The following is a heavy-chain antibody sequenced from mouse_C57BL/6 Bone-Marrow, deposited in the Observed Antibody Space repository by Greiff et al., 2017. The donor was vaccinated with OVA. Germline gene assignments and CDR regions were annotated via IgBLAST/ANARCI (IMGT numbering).Heavy chain of an antibody. Sequence: EVKLMESGGGLVKPGGSLKLSCAASGFTFSSYAMSWVRQTPEKRLEWVATISDGGSYTYYPDNVKGRFTISRDNAKNNLYLQMSHLKSEDTAMYYCARDEGGRRFAYWGQGTLVTVSA. CDR2: ISDGGSYT. CDR3: ARDEGGRRFAY. V-gene: IGHV5-4*01. J-gene: IGHJ3*01. D-gene: IGHD2-12*01. CDR1: GFTFSSYA.